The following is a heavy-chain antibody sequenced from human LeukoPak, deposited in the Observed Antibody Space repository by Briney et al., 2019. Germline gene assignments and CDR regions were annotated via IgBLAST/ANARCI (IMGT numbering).Heavy chain of an antibody. V-gene: IGHV3-21*01. J-gene: IGHJ4*02. D-gene: IGHD4/OR15-4a*01. CDR3: ASADYGGFDY. CDR1: GFTFGTYN. Sequence: GGSLRLSCAASGFTFGTYNMNWVRQAPGKGLEWVSSISSSSSYIYYADSVKGRFTISRDNAKNSLYLQMNSLRAEDTAVYYCASADYGGFDYWGQGILVTVSS. CDR2: ISSSSSYI.